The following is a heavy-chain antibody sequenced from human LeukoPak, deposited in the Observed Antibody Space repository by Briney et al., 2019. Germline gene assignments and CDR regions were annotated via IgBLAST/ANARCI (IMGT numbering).Heavy chain of an antibody. CDR2: IYYSGST. Sequence: ASETLSLTCTVSGGSISSYYWSWIRQPPGEGLEWIGYIYYSGSTNYNPSLKSRVTISVDTSKNQFSLKLSSVTAADTAVYYCARDLFENWFDPWGQGTLVTVSS. J-gene: IGHJ5*02. CDR1: GGSISSYY. V-gene: IGHV4-59*01. CDR3: ARDLFENWFDP. D-gene: IGHD3-9*01.